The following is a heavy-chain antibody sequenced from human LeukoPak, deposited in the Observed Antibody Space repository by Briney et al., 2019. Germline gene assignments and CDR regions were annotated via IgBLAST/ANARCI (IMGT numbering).Heavy chain of an antibody. CDR2: IWYDGSNK. V-gene: IGHV3-33*08. CDR1: GFTFSSYG. D-gene: IGHD1-1*01. Sequence: HPGGSLRLSCSASGFTFSSYGMHWVPQAPGKGLEWVAVIWYDGSNKYYADSVKGRFTISRDNSKNTLYLQMNSLRAEDTAVYYCASIARYNWNDDYWGQGTLVTVSS. J-gene: IGHJ4*02. CDR3: ASIARYNWNDDY.